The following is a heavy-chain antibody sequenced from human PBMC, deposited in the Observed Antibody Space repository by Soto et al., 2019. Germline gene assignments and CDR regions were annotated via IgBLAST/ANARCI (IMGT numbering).Heavy chain of an antibody. D-gene: IGHD1-1*01. CDR3: ARYCGNDCRQGMDV. Sequence: QVQLVQSGAEVEKPGASVKVSCKASGYTFTSYGINWVRQAPGQGLEWMGWISAYNGNTKYAQKLQGRVTMTTDTSTSTAYMELRSLRSDDTAVYYWARYCGNDCRQGMDVWGQGTTVTVSS. J-gene: IGHJ6*02. CDR1: GYTFTSYG. CDR2: ISAYNGNT. V-gene: IGHV1-18*04.